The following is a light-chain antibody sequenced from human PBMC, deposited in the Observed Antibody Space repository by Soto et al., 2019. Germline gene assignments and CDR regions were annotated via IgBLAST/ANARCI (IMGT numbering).Light chain of an antibody. Sequence: DIQMTQSPSTLSASVGDRVTITCRSSQSISSWLAWYQQPPGKGNELLIYDASSLESGVPSRFSGSGSGTDFTLTISSLQPEDFATYYCQQANSFPLTFGGGTKL. J-gene: IGKJ4*01. CDR3: QQANSFPLT. CDR2: DAS. CDR1: QSISSW. V-gene: IGKV1-5*01.